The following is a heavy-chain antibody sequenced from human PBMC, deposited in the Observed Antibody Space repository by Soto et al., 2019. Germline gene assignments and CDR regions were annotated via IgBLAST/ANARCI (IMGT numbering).Heavy chain of an antibody. V-gene: IGHV3-33*01. J-gene: IGHJ3*02. CDR3: ARLYCSASSCYSVGAFDI. Sequence: PGGSLRLSCAASGFTFSSYGMHWVRQAPGKGLEWVALIWFDGSDKYYTESVKGRSTISRDNSKSTLYLQMNSLRAEDTAVYYCARLYCSASSCYSVGAFDIRGQGTMVTVS. CDR1: GFTFSSYG. CDR2: IWFDGSDK. D-gene: IGHD2-15*01.